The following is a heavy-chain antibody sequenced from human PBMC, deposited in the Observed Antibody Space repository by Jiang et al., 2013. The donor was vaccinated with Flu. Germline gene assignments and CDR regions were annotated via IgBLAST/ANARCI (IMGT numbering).Heavy chain of an antibody. Sequence: GAEVKKPGSSVKVSCKASGGTFSSYAISWVRQAPGQGLEWIGRIIPILGIANYAQKFQGRVTITADKSTSTAYMELSSLRSEDTAVYYCASAYGDYVYNWFDPWGQGTLVTVSS. CDR1: GGTFSSYA. D-gene: IGHD4-17*01. V-gene: IGHV1-69*04. J-gene: IGHJ5*02. CDR3: ASAYGDYVYNWFDP. CDR2: IIPILGIA.